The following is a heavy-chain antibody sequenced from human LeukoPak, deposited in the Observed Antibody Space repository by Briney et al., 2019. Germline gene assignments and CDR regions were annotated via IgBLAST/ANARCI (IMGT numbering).Heavy chain of an antibody. CDR1: GGSITQTNY. D-gene: IGHD3-16*01. CDR2: VNLQGST. CDR3: AREGGPYRPLDY. V-gene: IGHV4-4*02. J-gene: IGHJ4*02. Sequence: PSETLSLTCDVSGGSITQTNYWTLVRQPPGKGLEWIGEVNLQGSTNYNPSLMGRVAISVDTSENHVSLQLTSVTAADTAVYYCAREGGPYRPLDYSGQGTLVTVS.